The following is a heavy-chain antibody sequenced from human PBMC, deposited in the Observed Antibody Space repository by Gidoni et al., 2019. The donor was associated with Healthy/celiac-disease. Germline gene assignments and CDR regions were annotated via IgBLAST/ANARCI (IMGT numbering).Heavy chain of an antibody. V-gene: IGHV3-33*01. Sequence: QVQLVESGGGVVQPGRSRRRACAAAGCTFSSYGMPWVRQAPGKGLEWVSVILYDGINKYYADAVEGRFTLSRDNSKNTLYLHMNSLRAEDTAVYYCARAGVDYGMDVWGQGTTVTVSS. CDR1: GCTFSSYG. J-gene: IGHJ6*02. D-gene: IGHD3-10*01. CDR3: ARAGVDYGMDV. CDR2: ILYDGINK.